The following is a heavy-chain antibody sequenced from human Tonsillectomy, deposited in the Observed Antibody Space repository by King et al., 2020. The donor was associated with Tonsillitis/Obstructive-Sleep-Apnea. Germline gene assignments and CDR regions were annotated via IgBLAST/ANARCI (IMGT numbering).Heavy chain of an antibody. J-gene: IGHJ6*03. V-gene: IGHV4-59*01. CDR1: GGSISSYY. Sequence: PLQESGPGLVKPSETLSLTCTVSGGSISSYYWSWIRQPPGKGLEWIGYIYYSGSTNYNPSLKSRVTISVDTSKNQFSLKLSSVTAADTAVYYCAMSTYDGGNYYYYYYMDVWGKGTTVTVSS. CDR2: IYYSGST. CDR3: AMSTYDGGNYYYYYYMDV. D-gene: IGHD4-23*01.